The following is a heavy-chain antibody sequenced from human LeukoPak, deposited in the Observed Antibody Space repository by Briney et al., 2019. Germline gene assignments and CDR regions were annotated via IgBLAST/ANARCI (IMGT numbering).Heavy chain of an antibody. CDR1: SGSIFISNW. J-gene: IGHJ5*02. CDR2: IFHSGST. Sequence: SETLSLTCAVSSGSIFISNWWSWVRQPPGKGLEWIGQIFHSGSTSYNPSLKSRVTISIDTSKNQFSLKLSSVTAADTAVYYCAREYRSSWYLNWFDPWGQGTLVTVSS. CDR3: AREYRSSWYLNWFDP. V-gene: IGHV4-4*02. D-gene: IGHD6-13*01.